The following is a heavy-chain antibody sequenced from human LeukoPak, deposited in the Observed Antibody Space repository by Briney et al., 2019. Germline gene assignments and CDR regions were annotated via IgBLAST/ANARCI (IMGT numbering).Heavy chain of an antibody. J-gene: IGHJ4*02. CDR2: IYTSGST. CDR3: ARGFGDSSGYYYFDY. D-gene: IGHD3-22*01. Sequence: SQTLSLTCTVSGGSIRSYYWSWIRRPAGKGLEWIGRIYTSGSTNYNPSLKSRVTMSVDTSKNQFSLKLSSVTAADTAVYYCARGFGDSSGYYYFDYWGRGTLVTVSS. V-gene: IGHV4-4*07. CDR1: GGSIRSYY.